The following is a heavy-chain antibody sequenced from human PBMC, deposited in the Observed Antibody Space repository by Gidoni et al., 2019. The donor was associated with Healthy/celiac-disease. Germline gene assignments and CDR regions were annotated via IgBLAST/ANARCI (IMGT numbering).Heavy chain of an antibody. D-gene: IGHD1-26*01. CDR2: ISSSSSTI. V-gene: IGHV3-48*02. CDR1: GFTFSSYS. CDR3: ARDYAWVGATGFDY. J-gene: IGHJ4*02. Sequence: EVQLVESGGGLVQPGGSLRLSCAASGFTFSSYSMNWVRQAPGKGLEWVSYISSSSSTIYYADAVKGRFTISRDNAKNSLYLQMNSLRDEDTAVYYCARDYAWVGATGFDYWGQGTLVTVSS.